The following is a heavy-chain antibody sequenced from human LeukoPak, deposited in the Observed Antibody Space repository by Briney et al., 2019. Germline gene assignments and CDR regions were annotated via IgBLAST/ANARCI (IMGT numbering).Heavy chain of an antibody. D-gene: IGHD6-19*01. CDR2: IDRDGSRI. V-gene: IGHV3-74*01. CDR1: GFTFSSYW. CDR3: ARDESGWYYYYYGMDV. Sequence: GGSLRLSCAVSGFTFSSYWMHWVRQAPGKGLVWVSRIDRDGSRINYADSVKGRFTISRDNGKNTLFLQMNSLRAEDTAVYYCARDESGWYYYYYGMDVWGQGTTVTVSS. J-gene: IGHJ6*02.